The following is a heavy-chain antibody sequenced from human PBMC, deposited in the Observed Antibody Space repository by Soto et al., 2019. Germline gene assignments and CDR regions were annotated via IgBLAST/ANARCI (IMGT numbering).Heavy chain of an antibody. Sequence: GGSLRLSCAASGFTFSSYGMHWVRQAPGKGLEWVAVISYDGSNKYYADSVKGRFTISRDNSKNTLYLQMNSLRAEDTAVYYCAKDRPTYNWNYDSWFSDWGQGTLVTVSS. CDR3: AKDRPTYNWNYDSWFSD. D-gene: IGHD1-7*01. CDR1: GFTFSSYG. J-gene: IGHJ4*02. V-gene: IGHV3-30*18. CDR2: ISYDGSNK.